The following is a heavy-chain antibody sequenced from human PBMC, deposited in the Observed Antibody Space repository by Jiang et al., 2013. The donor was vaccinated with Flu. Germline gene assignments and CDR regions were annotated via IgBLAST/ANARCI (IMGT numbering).Heavy chain of an antibody. CDR3: ARDFSSSSNWFDP. D-gene: IGHD6-6*01. V-gene: IGHV1-46*01. CDR1: GFTFTTYY. CDR2: INPSGNNT. Sequence: VSCKASGFTFTTYYMHWVRQAPGQGLEWMGIINPSGNNTSYAQKFQGRVTMTRDTSTSTVYMELSSLRSEDTAVYYCARDFSSSSNWFDPWGQGTLVTVSS. J-gene: IGHJ5*02.